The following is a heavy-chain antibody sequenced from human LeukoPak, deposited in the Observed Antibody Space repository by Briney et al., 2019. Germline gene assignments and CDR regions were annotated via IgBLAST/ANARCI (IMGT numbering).Heavy chain of an antibody. D-gene: IGHD5-18*01. V-gene: IGHV4-59*12. CDR2: IYYDGST. Sequence: SETLSLTCTVSGGSISSYYWSWIRQSPGKGLEWIGYIYYDGSTNYNPSLRGRVTISVDTPRNQFSLKLSSVTAAETAVYYCAREGRYRYGYNEYHLYMDIWGKGTTVTVSS. CDR3: AREGRYRYGYNEYHLYMDI. J-gene: IGHJ6*03. CDR1: GGSISSYY.